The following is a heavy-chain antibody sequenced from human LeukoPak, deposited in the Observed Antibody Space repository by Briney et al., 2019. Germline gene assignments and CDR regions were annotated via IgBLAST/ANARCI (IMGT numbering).Heavy chain of an antibody. Sequence: ASVKVSCKASGYTFTGYYMHWVRQAPGQGLEWMGRINPNSGGTNYAQKFQGRVTMTRDTSISTAYMELSRLRSDDTAVYYCARGSSSWYFGWFDPWGQGTLVTVSS. J-gene: IGHJ5*02. CDR2: INPNSGGT. CDR3: ARGSSSWYFGWFDP. V-gene: IGHV1-2*06. D-gene: IGHD6-13*01. CDR1: GYTFTGYY.